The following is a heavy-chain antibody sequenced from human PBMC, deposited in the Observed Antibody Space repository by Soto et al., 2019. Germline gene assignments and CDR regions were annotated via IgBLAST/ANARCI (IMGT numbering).Heavy chain of an antibody. CDR1: GFSLSTNGVG. CDR3: ARKGSGIYAFDI. Sequence: QITLKESGPTLVKPTQTLTLTCTFSGFSLSTNGVGVGWIRQPPGKALEWLAVIYWDDSKHYSPSLKSRLTITKDTSKNQAVLTMTNMDPVDTATYYCARKGSGIYAFDIWGQGTMVTVSS. CDR2: IYWDDSK. D-gene: IGHD1-26*01. V-gene: IGHV2-5*02. J-gene: IGHJ3*02.